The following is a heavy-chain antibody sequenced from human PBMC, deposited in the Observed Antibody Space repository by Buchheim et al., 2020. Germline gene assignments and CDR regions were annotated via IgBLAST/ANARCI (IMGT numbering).Heavy chain of an antibody. V-gene: IGHV6-1*01. Sequence: QVQLQQSGPGLVQPSQTLSLTCAISGDSVSSNSATWNWIRQSPSRGLEWLGRTYYRSKWFNDYALSVRSRITINPDTPKNRISLHLNSLTPEDTAVYYCVRGGHNSGWDAAFDYWGLGTL. CDR2: TYYRSKWFN. CDR3: VRGGHNSGWDAAFDY. CDR1: GDSVSSNSAT. D-gene: IGHD6-19*01. J-gene: IGHJ4*02.